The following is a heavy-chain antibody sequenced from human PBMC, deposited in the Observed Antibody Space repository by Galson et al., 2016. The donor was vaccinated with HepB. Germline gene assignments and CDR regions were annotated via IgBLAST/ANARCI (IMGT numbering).Heavy chain of an antibody. CDR2: ISGNGGST. D-gene: IGHD2-2*01. V-gene: IGHV3-23*01. J-gene: IGHJ5*02. Sequence: SLRLSCAAPGFTFSSYAMSWVRQAPGKGLEWVSDISGNGGSTYYTDSVKGRFTISRDNSKNTLYLQMNSLRAEDTAVYYCGKDRGAFGSSSSSLVGSWGQGTLVTVSS. CDR1: GFTFSSYA. CDR3: GKDRGAFGSSSSSLVGS.